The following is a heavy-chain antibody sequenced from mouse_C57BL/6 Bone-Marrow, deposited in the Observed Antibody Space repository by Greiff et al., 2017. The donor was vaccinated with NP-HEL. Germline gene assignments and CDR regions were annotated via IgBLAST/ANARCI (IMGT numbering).Heavy chain of an antibody. V-gene: IGHV5-4*01. J-gene: IGHJ4*01. CDR3: ARDNYGTHYYAMDY. Sequence: EVQLVESGGGLVKPGGSLKLSCAASGFTFSSYAMSWVRQTPEKRLEWVATISDGGSYTYYPDNVQGRFTISRDNAKNNLYLQMSHLKSEDTAMYYCARDNYGTHYYAMDYWGQGTSVTVSS. D-gene: IGHD1-1*01. CDR1: GFTFSSYA. CDR2: ISDGGSYT.